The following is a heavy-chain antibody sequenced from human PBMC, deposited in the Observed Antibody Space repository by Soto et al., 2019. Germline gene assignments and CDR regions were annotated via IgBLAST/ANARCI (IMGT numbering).Heavy chain of an antibody. CDR3: ARRRFGGNSIPGENCVFDH. Sequence: ASVKVSCKASGGSFTNYAISWVRQAPGQGLEWMGGIIPIIGKPKYAQKFQGRLTISADGSSSTAYMELDSLRSEDTALYYCARRRFGGNSIPGENCVFDHWGQGSLVTVSS. CDR1: GGSFTNYA. V-gene: IGHV1-69*13. D-gene: IGHD3-10*01. J-gene: IGHJ4*02. CDR2: IIPIIGKP.